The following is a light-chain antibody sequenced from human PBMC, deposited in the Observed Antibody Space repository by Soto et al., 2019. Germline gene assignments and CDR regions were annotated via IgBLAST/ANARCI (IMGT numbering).Light chain of an antibody. J-gene: IGKJ1*01. Sequence: DMQMTQSPSTLSASVGARVTITCRASQSIGDWLAWYQQKPGKAPKLLIYDASILQSGVPSRFSGSGSGTEFTLTIISLQPDDLATYYCQQYSRSSWTFGQGTKV. CDR3: QQYSRSSWT. V-gene: IGKV1-5*01. CDR2: DAS. CDR1: QSIGDW.